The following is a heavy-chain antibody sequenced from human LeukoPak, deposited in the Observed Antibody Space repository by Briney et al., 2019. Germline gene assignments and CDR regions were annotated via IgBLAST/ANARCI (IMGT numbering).Heavy chain of an antibody. CDR2: INPSGGST. CDR1: GYTFNNHY. CDR3: ARQGTYSSAIGMGY. J-gene: IGHJ4*02. V-gene: IGHV1-46*02. Sequence: ASVKVSCKASGYTFNNHYMYWVRQAPGQGLEWMGVINPSGGSTSYAQKFQGRVTMTRDTSTRTVYMEVNSLRSEDTAVYYCARQGTYSSAIGMGYWGQGTLVTVSS. D-gene: IGHD6-19*01.